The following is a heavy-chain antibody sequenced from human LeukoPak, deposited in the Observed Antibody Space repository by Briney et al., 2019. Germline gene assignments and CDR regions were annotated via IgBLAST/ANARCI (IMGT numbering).Heavy chain of an antibody. CDR1: GGTFNNSA. V-gene: IGHV1-69*05. J-gene: IGHJ5*02. CDR2: IMPLFGTA. CDR3: ARTPRITIFGVATEGYWFDP. D-gene: IGHD3-3*01. Sequence: SVKVSCKTSGGTFNNSAISWVRQAPGQGLEWLGGIMPLFGTAGYAQKFQGRVTMTRDTSISTAYMELSRLRSDDTAVYYCARTPRITIFGVATEGYWFDPWGQGTLVTVSS.